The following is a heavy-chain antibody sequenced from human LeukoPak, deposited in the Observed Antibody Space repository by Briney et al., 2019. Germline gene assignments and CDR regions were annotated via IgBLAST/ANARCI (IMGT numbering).Heavy chain of an antibody. CDR1: GFTFSSCS. D-gene: IGHD6-13*01. J-gene: IGHJ1*01. V-gene: IGHV3-21*01. Sequence: PGGSLRLSCAASGFTFSSCSMNWVRQAPGKGLEWVSSISSSSSYIYYADSVKGRFTISRDNAKNSLYLQMNSLRAEDTAVYYCARGIAAAGTIEHWGQGTLVTVSS. CDR2: ISSSSSYI. CDR3: ARGIAAAGTIEH.